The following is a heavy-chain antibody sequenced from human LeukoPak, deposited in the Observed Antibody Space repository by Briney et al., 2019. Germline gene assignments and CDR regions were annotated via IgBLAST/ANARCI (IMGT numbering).Heavy chain of an antibody. CDR1: GYTFTAHY. CDR2: INPNSGDT. CDR3: ARVRYSSSRFGYYYYMDV. V-gene: IGHV1-2*04. J-gene: IGHJ6*03. D-gene: IGHD6-6*01. Sequence: ASLEVSCKASGYTFTAHYLHWVRQAPGQGLEWMGWINPNSGDTNYPQKFQGWVTMTRDTSISTAYMELNRLKSDDTALYYCARVRYSSSRFGYYYYMDVWGKGTTVTVSS.